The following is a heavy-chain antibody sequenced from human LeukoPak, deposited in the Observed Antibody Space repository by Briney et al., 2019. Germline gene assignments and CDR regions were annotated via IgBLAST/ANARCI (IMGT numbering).Heavy chain of an antibody. Sequence: GGSLRLSCAASGFAFESYWMSWVRQAPGKGLQWVANIKQDGSEKYYVDSVKGRFTISRDNAKNSLYLQMNSLRAEDTAVYYCARGSTGIWGQGTMVTVSS. CDR1: GFAFESYW. D-gene: IGHD2-8*02. V-gene: IGHV3-7*01. CDR3: ARGSTGI. CDR2: IKQDGSEK. J-gene: IGHJ3*02.